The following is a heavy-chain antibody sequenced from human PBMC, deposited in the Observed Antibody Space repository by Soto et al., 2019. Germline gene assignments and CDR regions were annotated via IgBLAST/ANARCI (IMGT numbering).Heavy chain of an antibody. V-gene: IGHV6-1*01. D-gene: IGHD5-18*01. CDR2: TYYRSKWYN. Sequence: SQTLSLTCAISGDSVSSNSAAWNWIRQSPSRGLEWLGRTYYRSKWYNDYAVSVKSRITINPDTSKNQFSLKLSSVTAADTAVYYCARAPPFYSYGRPDAFDIWGQGTMVTVSS. CDR1: GDSVSSNSAA. CDR3: ARAPPFYSYGRPDAFDI. J-gene: IGHJ3*02.